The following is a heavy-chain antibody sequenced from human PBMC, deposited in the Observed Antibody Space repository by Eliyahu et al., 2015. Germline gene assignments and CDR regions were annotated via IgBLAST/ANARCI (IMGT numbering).Heavy chain of an antibody. J-gene: IGHJ6*03. D-gene: IGHD3-16*01. CDR2: MSSSSRYI. CDR3: ARDSAAGEVGDDYYFYFYMDV. CDR1: GXRXXXXS. Sequence: EVQLVESGGGLVKPGGSLXVSCTAXGXRXXXXSXNWVRQAPGKGLGWVSSMSSSSRYIKYADSVKGRFTISRDNAKNSLYLQMNSLRAEDTAVYYCARDSAAGEVGDDYYFYFYMDVWGKGTTVTVSS. V-gene: IGHV3-21*01.